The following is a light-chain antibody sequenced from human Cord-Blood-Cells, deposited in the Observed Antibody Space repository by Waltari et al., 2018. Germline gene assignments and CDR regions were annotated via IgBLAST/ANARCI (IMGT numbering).Light chain of an antibody. V-gene: IGKV3-11*01. J-gene: IGKJ2*01. CDR3: QQRSNWPPDT. CDR1: QSVSSY. CDR2: DAS. Sequence: DIVLTQSPATLSLSPGERATLSCRASQSVSSYLAWYQQKPGQAPRLLRYDASNRATGIPARCSGSGSWTDFTLTISSLEPEDFAVYYCQQRSNWPPDTFGQGAKLEIK.